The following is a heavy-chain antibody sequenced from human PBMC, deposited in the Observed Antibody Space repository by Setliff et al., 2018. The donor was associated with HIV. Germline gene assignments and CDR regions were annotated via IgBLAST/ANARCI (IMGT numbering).Heavy chain of an antibody. J-gene: IGHJ4*02. V-gene: IGHV3-15*01. D-gene: IGHD2-15*01. CDR1: GFSFSGAW. Sequence: PGGSLRLSCAASGFSFSGAWMRWVRQALGKGLEWVAQIKSGGTADYAAPVKGRFTISRDDSKNAVSLQMDSLKTEDTAVYYCTADLPDSAPYCFDYWGQGALVTVSS. CDR3: TADLPDSAPYCFDY. CDR2: IKSGGTA.